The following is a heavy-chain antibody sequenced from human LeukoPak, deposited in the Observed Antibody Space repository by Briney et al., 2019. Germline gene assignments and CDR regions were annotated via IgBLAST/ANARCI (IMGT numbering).Heavy chain of an antibody. J-gene: IGHJ4*02. D-gene: IGHD5-24*01. Sequence: ASVKVSCKASGYTFTGYYMHWVRQAPGQGLEWMGWINPNSGGTNYAQKFQGRVTMTRDTSISTAYMELSRLRSDDTAVYYCARAEGWLPPYNSDYWGQGTLVTVSS. CDR3: ARAEGWLPPYNSDY. CDR2: INPNSGGT. V-gene: IGHV1-2*02. CDR1: GYTFTGYY.